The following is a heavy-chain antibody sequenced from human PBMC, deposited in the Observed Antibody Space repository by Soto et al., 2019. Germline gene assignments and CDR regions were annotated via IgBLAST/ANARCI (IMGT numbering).Heavy chain of an antibody. Sequence: GASVKVSCKASGGTFSSYAISWVRQAPGQGXEWMGGIIPIFGTANYAQKFQGRVTITADESTSTAYMELSSLRSEDTAVYYCARERWGYCSSTSCYSYSSSSDYYYGMDVWGQGTTVTVSS. CDR2: IIPIFGTA. CDR3: ARERWGYCSSTSCYSYSSSSDYYYGMDV. CDR1: GGTFSSYA. J-gene: IGHJ6*02. V-gene: IGHV1-69*13. D-gene: IGHD2-2*01.